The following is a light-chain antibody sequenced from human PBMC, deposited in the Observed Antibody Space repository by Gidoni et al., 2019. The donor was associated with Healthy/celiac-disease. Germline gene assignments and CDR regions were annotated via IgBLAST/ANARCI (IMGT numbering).Light chain of an antibody. CDR1: QSVSSN. J-gene: IGKJ1*01. Sequence: VMPQSPATLSVSPGDRATLSCRASQSVSSNLAWYQQKPGQAPRLLIYGASTRATGIPARFSGSGSGTEFTLTISSLQSEDFAVYYCQQYNNWPWTFGQGTKVEIK. CDR3: QQYNNWPWT. V-gene: IGKV3-15*01. CDR2: GAS.